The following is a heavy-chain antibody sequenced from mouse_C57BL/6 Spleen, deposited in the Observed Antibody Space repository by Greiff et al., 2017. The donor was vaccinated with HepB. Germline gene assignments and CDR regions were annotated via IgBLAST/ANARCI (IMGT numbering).Heavy chain of an antibody. CDR2: ISSGSSTI. Sequence: EVKLVESGGGLVKPGGSLKLSCAASGFTFSDYGMHWVRQAPEKGLEWVAYISSGSSTIYYADTVKGRFTISRDNAKNTLFLQMTSLRSEDTAMYYCARWGVLYWYFDVWGTGTTVTVSS. V-gene: IGHV5-17*01. J-gene: IGHJ1*03. CDR3: ARWGVLYWYFDV. CDR1: GFTFSDYG.